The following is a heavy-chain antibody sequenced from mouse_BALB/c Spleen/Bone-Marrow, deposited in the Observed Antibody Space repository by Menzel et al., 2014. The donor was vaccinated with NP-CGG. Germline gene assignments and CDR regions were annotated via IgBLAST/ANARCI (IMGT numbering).Heavy chain of an antibody. Sequence: EVKLVESGPELVKPGASVKISCKTSGYTFTEYTMHWVKQSHGKSLEWIGGINPNNGGTSYNQKFKGEATLTVDKSSSTAYMELRSLTSEDSAVYYCARSYGYERSWFAYWGQGTLVTVSA. CDR1: GYTFTEYT. CDR2: INPNNGGT. D-gene: IGHD2-2*01. V-gene: IGHV1-18*01. J-gene: IGHJ3*01. CDR3: ARSYGYERSWFAY.